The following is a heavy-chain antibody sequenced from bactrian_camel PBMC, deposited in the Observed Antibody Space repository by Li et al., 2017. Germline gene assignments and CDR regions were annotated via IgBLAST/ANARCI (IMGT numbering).Heavy chain of an antibody. CDR3: AVRKGTGGVYFGRVDVHF. D-gene: IGHD7*01. J-gene: IGHJ4*01. CDR2: ITGRGGTP. Sequence: HVQLVESGGDSVQFGGSLRLSCAVSGYVASGYCLGWFRQTPGKEREGVAFITGRGGTPYYTHSMRGRFAISGDSVRNTLYLQMNSLKPEDTATYYCAVRKGTGGVYFGRVDVHFWGQGTQVTVS. V-gene: IGHV3S1*01. CDR1: GYVASGYC.